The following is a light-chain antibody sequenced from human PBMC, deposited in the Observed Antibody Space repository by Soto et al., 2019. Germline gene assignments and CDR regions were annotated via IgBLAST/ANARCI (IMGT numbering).Light chain of an antibody. V-gene: IGLV2-14*01. CDR2: DVS. Sequence: QSALTRPASVSGSPGQSISISCTGTCSDVGGYNYVSWYQQHPGKAPKVMIYDVSNRPSGVSNRFSGSKSGNTASLTISGLQAEDEADYYCTSYTSSSTLTVFGTGTKVTVL. CDR1: CSDVGGYNY. J-gene: IGLJ1*01. CDR3: TSYTSSSTLTV.